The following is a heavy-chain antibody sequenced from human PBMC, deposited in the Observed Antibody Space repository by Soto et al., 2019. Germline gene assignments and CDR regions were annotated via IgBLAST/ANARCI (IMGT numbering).Heavy chain of an antibody. CDR1: GFTFSTNA. CDR2: ISGSGGST. D-gene: IGHD6-19*01. J-gene: IGHJ3*02. CDR3: AKDAGYSSGWPGGALEI. V-gene: IGHV3-23*01. Sequence: PGGSLRLSCAASGFTFSTNAMSWVRQAPGKGLEWVSGISGSGGSTYYADSVKGRFTISRDNSKNTLYLQMNSLRAEDTAVYYCAKDAGYSSGWPGGALEIWGQGTMVTVSS.